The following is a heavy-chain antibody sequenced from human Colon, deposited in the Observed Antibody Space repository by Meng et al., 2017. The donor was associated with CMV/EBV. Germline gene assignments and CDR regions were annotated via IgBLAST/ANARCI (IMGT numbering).Heavy chain of an antibody. V-gene: IGHV1-18*01. CDR1: GYVFDLYG. J-gene: IGHJ4*02. Sequence: VPLVQSGAGVKKPGASVKVSCKTSGYVFDLYGISWVRQAPGQGLEWMGWISADKRYTSYAQNLQGRVTMTTDASTSTAYMELRGLRSNDTAVYYCARVYEYSSSWGSDYWGQGTLVTVSS. CDR2: ISADKRYT. D-gene: IGHD6-6*01. CDR3: ARVYEYSSSWGSDY.